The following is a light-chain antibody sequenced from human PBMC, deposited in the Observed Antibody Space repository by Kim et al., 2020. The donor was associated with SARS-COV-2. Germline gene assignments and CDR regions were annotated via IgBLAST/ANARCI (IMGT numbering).Light chain of an antibody. CDR1: QSLVHADGHNY. Sequence: VVMTQSPLSLPVTPGEPASISCRSSQSLVHADGHNYLDWYVQKPGQSPQLLIYLGSDRASGVPDRFSGSGSGTDFTLRISRVEAEDVGIYYCMQALQNPYTFGQGTKLEI. CDR3: MQALQNPYT. V-gene: IGKV2-28*01. CDR2: LGS. J-gene: IGKJ2*01.